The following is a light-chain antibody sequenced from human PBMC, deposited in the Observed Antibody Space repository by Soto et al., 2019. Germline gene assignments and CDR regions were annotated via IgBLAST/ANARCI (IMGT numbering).Light chain of an antibody. CDR3: QQHFNGPIT. CDR1: QSISSY. V-gene: IGKV1-39*01. Sequence: IQMTQSPSSLSASVGEMVTISYRASQSISSYLNWYQQKPGKAPKILIYAASSLQSGVPSRFSGSGSGTDCTLTISSLEPEDVAVYYCQQHFNGPITLGQGTRLEIK. CDR2: AAS. J-gene: IGKJ5*01.